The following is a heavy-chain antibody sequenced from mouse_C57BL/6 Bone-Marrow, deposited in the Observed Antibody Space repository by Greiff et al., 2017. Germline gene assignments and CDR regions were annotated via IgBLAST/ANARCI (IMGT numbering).Heavy chain of an antibody. CDR2: ISDGGSYT. CDR1: GFTFSSYA. V-gene: IGHV5-4*03. CDR3: ARLYYYGSSYGY. Sequence: DVMLVESGGGLVKPGGSLKLSCAASGFTFSSYAMSWVRQTPEKRLEWVATISDGGSYTYYPDNVKGRFTISRDNAKNNLYLQMSHLKSEDTAMYYCARLYYYGSSYGYWGQGTTLTVSS. J-gene: IGHJ2*01. D-gene: IGHD1-1*01.